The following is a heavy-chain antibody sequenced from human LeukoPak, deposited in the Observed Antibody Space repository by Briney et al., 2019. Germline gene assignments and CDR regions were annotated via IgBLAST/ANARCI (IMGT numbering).Heavy chain of an antibody. Sequence: ASVKVSCKASGYKFTTYAMHWVRQAPGQRLEWMGSINTVNGDTKYSQEFQARVTITRDTSASTVYMELSSLRSEDMAVYYCARGPNYYDTSGYYSPPLYYFDYWGQGTLVTVSS. D-gene: IGHD3-22*01. J-gene: IGHJ4*02. CDR1: GYKFTTYA. CDR2: INTVNGDT. CDR3: ARGPNYYDTSGYYSPPLYYFDY. V-gene: IGHV1-3*03.